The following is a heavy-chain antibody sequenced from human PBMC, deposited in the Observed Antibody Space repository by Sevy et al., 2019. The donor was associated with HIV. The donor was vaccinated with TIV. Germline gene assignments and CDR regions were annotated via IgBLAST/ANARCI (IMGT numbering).Heavy chain of an antibody. CDR1: GYTLTTYG. V-gene: IGHV1-18*01. CDR2: ISTYNSIT. D-gene: IGHD6-19*01. Sequence: ASVKVSCKASGYTLTTYGITWVRQAPGQGLEWMGWISTYNSITNYAQKFQGRVTMTTDTSTSTAYMELRSLRSDDTAVYYCARSTQVAGRSNWFDPWGQGTLVTVSS. J-gene: IGHJ5*02. CDR3: ARSTQVAGRSNWFDP.